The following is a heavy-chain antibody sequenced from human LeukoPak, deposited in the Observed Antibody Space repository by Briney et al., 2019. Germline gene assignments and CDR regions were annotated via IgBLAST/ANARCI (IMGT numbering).Heavy chain of an antibody. Sequence: SVKVSCKASGGTFSSYAISWVRQAPGQGLEWMGGIIPIFGTANYAQKFQGRVTITADKSTHTAYMELRSLRSDDTAVYYCARGSHRLYDYVWGTYESKDYWGQGTLVTVSS. CDR2: IIPIFGTA. V-gene: IGHV1-69*06. J-gene: IGHJ4*02. D-gene: IGHD3-16*01. CDR1: GGTFSSYA. CDR3: ARGSHRLYDYVWGTYESKDY.